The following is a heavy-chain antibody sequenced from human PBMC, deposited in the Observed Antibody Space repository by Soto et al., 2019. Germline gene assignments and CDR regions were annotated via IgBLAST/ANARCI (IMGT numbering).Heavy chain of an antibody. CDR3: ARDDYVWGSYRYLDY. J-gene: IGHJ4*02. D-gene: IGHD3-16*02. V-gene: IGHV3-33*01. CDR1: GFTFSSYG. CDR2: IWYDGSNK. Sequence: PGGSLRLSCAASGFTFSSYGMHWVRQAPGKGLEWVAVIWYDGSNKYYADSVKGRFTISRDNSKNTLYLQMNSLRAEDTAVYYCARDDYVWGSYRYLDYWGQGTLVTVSS.